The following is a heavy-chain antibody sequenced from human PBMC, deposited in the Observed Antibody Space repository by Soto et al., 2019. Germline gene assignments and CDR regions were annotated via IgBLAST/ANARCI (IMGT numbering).Heavy chain of an antibody. J-gene: IGHJ4*02. CDR3: ARGRQPYYDFWSGYYPGPSYFVY. Sequence: SETLSLTCAVYGGSFSGYYWSWIRQPPGKGLEWIGEINHSGSTNYNPSLKSRVTISVDTSKNQFSLKLSSVTAADTAVYYCARGRQPYYDFWSGYYPGPSYFVYWGQGTLVTVSS. V-gene: IGHV4-34*01. D-gene: IGHD3-3*01. CDR2: INHSGST. CDR1: GGSFSGYY.